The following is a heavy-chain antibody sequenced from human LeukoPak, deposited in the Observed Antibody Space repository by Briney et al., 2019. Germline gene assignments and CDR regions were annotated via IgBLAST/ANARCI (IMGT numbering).Heavy chain of an antibody. CDR3: ARGGGIAVAGRTGLDY. CDR1: GGSVSSGSYY. CDR2: IYYSGST. V-gene: IGHV4-61*01. D-gene: IGHD6-19*01. J-gene: IGHJ4*02. Sequence: KPSETLSLTCTVSGGSVSSGSYYWSWIRQPPGKGLEWIGYIYYSGSTNYNPSLKSRVTISVDTSKNQFSLKLSSVTAADTAVYYCARGGGIAVAGRTGLDYWGQGTLVAVSS.